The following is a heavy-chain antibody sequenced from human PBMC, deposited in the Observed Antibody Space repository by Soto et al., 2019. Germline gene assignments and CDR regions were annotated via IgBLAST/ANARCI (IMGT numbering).Heavy chain of an antibody. CDR2: ISAYNGNT. D-gene: IGHD3-10*01. CDR1: GYTFTSYG. V-gene: IGHV1-18*01. Sequence: ASVKVCCKASGYTFTSYGISWVRQDPGQGLEWMGWISAYNGNTNYAQKLQGRVTMTTDTSTSTAYMELRSLRSDDTAVYYCARVPPRMVRGVIKKNAFDYWGQGTLVTVSS. J-gene: IGHJ4*02. CDR3: ARVPPRMVRGVIKKNAFDY.